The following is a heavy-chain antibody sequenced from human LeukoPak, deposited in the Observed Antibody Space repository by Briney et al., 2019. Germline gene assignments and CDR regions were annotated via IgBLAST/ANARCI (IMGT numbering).Heavy chain of an antibody. CDR2: INHSGST. CDR1: GGSFSSYY. D-gene: IGHD3-9*01. CDR3: ARDSRYYDILTGYSPVYFDY. J-gene: IGHJ4*02. V-gene: IGHV4-34*01. Sequence: SETLSLTCAVYGGSFSSYYWSWIRQPPGKGLEWMGEINHSGSTNYNPSLKSRVTISVDTSKNQFSLKLSSVTAADTAVYYCARDSRYYDILTGYSPVYFDYWGQGTLVTVSS.